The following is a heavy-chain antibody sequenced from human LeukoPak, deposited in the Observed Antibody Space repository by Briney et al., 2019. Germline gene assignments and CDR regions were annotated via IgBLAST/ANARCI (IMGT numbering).Heavy chain of an antibody. D-gene: IGHD6-19*01. V-gene: IGHV3-7*01. CDR3: ARDRRGCLDY. J-gene: IGHJ4*02. CDR1: RFTFSNYW. Sequence: GGSLRLSCVASRFTFSNYWMSWVRQAPGKGLEWVANINQDGSKKRYADSMKGRFTISRDNSKNTLYLQVNSLRAEDTAVYYCARDRRGCLDYWGQGTLVTVSS. CDR2: INQDGSKK.